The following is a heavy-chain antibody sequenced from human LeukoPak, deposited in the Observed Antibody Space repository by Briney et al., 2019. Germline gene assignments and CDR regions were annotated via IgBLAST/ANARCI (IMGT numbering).Heavy chain of an antibody. Sequence: SETLSLTCAVYGGSFSGYYWSWIRQPPGKGLEWIGEINHSGSTNYNPSLKSRVTISVDTSKNQFSLKLSAVTAADTAVYYCARGSMITFGGVVFLDSFDIWAQGTMVTVSS. V-gene: IGHV4-34*01. CDR3: ARGSMITFGGVVFLDSFDI. CDR2: INHSGST. CDR1: GGSFSGYY. D-gene: IGHD3-16*01. J-gene: IGHJ3*02.